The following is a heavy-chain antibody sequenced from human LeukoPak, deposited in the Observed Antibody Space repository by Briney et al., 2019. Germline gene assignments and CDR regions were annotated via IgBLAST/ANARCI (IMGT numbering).Heavy chain of an antibody. D-gene: IGHD1-26*01. CDR1: GFTFRSYA. Sequence: GGSLRLACAASGFTFRSYAMSWVRQAPGKGLEWVSVSSGSGGSTYYANSVKGRFTISRDNFKNTLYLQMNSLRAEDTAVYYCAKESAGYPDYWGQGTLVTVSS. J-gene: IGHJ4*02. CDR2: SSGSGGST. CDR3: AKESAGYPDY. V-gene: IGHV3-23*01.